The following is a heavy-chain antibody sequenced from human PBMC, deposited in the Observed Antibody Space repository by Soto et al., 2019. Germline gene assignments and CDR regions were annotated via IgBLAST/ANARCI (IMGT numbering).Heavy chain of an antibody. J-gene: IGHJ5*02. D-gene: IGHD6-19*01. CDR3: ARAVAGTNRGRWFDP. V-gene: IGHV4-30-2*01. CDR2: IYDSGNT. Sequence: SETLSLTCAVSGGSISGTTYSWSWIRQPPGKGLEWIGYIYDSGNTYYNPSLKSQFSISVDRSKNQFSLKLSSVTAADTAVYYCARAVAGTNRGRWFDPWGQGTLVTVSS. CDR1: GGSISGTTYS.